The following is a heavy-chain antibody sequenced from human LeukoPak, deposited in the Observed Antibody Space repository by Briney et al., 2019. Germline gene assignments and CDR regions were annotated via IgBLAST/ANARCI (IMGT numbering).Heavy chain of an antibody. CDR1: GGSISSGGYY. CDR2: TYYSGST. V-gene: IGHV4-31*03. J-gene: IGHJ4*02. D-gene: IGHD3-16*02. Sequence: SETLSLTCTVSGGSISSGGYYWSWIRQHPGKGLEWIGYTYYSGSTYYNPSLKSRVTISVDMSKNQFSLKLSSVTAADTAVYYCARVRLYDYVWGSYRPYYFDYWGQGTLVTVSS. CDR3: ARVRLYDYVWGSYRPYYFDY.